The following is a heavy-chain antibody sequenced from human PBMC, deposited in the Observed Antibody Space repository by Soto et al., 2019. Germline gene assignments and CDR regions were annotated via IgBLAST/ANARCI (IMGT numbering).Heavy chain of an antibody. Sequence: EVQLLETGGGLIQPGGSLRLSCIASGFTVTSNYMIWVRQPPGKGLEWVSTTFSGGSTNYADSVKGRFTISRDNSKNTVYLQMNNLRVEDTAVYYCAKKPPSTIQGWAFGMDVWGQGTTVSVSS. J-gene: IGHJ6*02. V-gene: IGHV3-53*02. CDR1: GFTVTSNY. CDR2: TFSGGST. CDR3: AKKPPSTIQGWAFGMDV. D-gene: IGHD2-8*01.